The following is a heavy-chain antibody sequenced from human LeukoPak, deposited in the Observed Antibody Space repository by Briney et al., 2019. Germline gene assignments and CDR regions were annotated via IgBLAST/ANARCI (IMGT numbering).Heavy chain of an antibody. Sequence: ASVKVSCKASGYTFTSYYIHWVRQAPGQGLEWMGIINPSGGSTNYAQKFQGRVTMTRDTSMSTVYMELSSLRSDDTAVYYCARVGTLMVTIVAPYYMDVWGKGTTVTVSS. D-gene: IGHD5-24*01. J-gene: IGHJ6*03. CDR1: GYTFTSYY. CDR2: INPSGGST. V-gene: IGHV1-46*01. CDR3: ARVGTLMVTIVAPYYMDV.